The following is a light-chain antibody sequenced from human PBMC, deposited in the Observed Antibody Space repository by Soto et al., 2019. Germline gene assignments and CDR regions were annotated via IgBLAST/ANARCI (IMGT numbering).Light chain of an antibody. Sequence: AIRMTQSPSSFSASTGDRVTITCRASQGISSYLAWYQQKPGKAPKLLIYAASTLQSGVPSRFSGSGSGTDFTLTISCLQSEDVATYYAQQDYSYLGTFGQGTKVEIK. CDR1: QGISSY. CDR3: QQDYSYLGT. V-gene: IGKV1-8*01. J-gene: IGKJ1*01. CDR2: AAS.